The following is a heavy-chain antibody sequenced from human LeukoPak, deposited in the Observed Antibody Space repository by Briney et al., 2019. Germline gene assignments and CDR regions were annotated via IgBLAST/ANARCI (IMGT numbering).Heavy chain of an antibody. Sequence: GRSLRLSCAASGFTFSSYGMHWVRQAPGRGLEWVAFIRYDGSNKYYADSVKGRFAISRDNSKNTLYLQMNSLRAEDTAVYYCAKPDCSGGSCYLYYFDYWGQGTLVTVSS. CDR3: AKPDCSGGSCYLYYFDY. CDR2: IRYDGSNK. J-gene: IGHJ4*02. V-gene: IGHV3-30*02. CDR1: GFTFSSYG. D-gene: IGHD2-15*01.